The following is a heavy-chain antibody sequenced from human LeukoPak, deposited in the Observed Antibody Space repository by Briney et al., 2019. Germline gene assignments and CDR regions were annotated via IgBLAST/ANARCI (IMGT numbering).Heavy chain of an antibody. CDR3: AKDEGRYGSGSYPVGY. CDR1: GFTFSSYA. J-gene: IGHJ4*02. CDR2: ISSSGGST. Sequence: GGSLRLSCAASGFTFSSYAMSWGRQAPGKGLEWVSGISSSGGSTYYADSVKGRFTISRDNSKNTLYVQMNSLRVEDTAIYYCAKDEGRYGSGSYPVGYWGQGTLVTVSS. V-gene: IGHV3-23*01. D-gene: IGHD3-10*01.